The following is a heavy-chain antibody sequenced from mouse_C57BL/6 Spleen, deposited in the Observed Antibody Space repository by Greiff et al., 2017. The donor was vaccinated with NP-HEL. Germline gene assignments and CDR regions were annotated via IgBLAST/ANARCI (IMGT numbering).Heavy chain of an antibody. CDR2: ISSGGSYT. J-gene: IGHJ2*01. V-gene: IGHV5-6*01. CDR3: ARNYGSRYYFDY. CDR1: GFTFSSYG. Sequence: EVMLVESGGDLVKPGGSLKLSCAASGFTFSSYGMSWVRQTPDKRLEWVATISSGGSYTYYPDSVKGRFTISRDNAKNTLYLQMSSLKSEDTAMYYCARNYGSRYYFDYWGQGTTLTVSS. D-gene: IGHD1-1*01.